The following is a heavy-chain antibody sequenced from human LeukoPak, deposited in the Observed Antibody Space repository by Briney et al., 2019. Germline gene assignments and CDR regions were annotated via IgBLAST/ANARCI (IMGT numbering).Heavy chain of an antibody. CDR1: GCTFSRYA. D-gene: IGHD5-18*01. V-gene: IGHV1-69*05. Sequence: SVKVSCKASGCTFSRYAISWVRQAPGHGLEWMGRIIPIFGTANYAQKFQGRVTITTYESTITAYMELSSLRSEETAVYYCAILNSYGHSYFDYWGQGTLVTVS. J-gene: IGHJ4*02. CDR3: AILNSYGHSYFDY. CDR2: IIPIFGTA.